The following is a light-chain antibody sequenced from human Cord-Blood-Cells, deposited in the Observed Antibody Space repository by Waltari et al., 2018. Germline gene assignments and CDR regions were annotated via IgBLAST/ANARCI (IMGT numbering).Light chain of an antibody. CDR2: DAS. CDR3: QQYDNLPLT. J-gene: IGKJ4*01. Sequence: DIQMTQSPSPLSASVGDRVTIPCQASQDISTYLNWYQQKPGKAPKLLIYDASNLETGVPSRFSGSGSGTDFTFTISSLQPEDIATYYCQQYDNLPLTFGGGTKVEIK. V-gene: IGKV1-33*01. CDR1: QDISTY.